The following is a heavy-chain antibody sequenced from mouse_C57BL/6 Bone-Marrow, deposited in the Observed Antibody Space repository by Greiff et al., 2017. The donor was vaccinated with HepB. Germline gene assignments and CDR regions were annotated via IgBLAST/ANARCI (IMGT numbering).Heavy chain of an antibody. Sequence: EVQLQQSGAELVRPGASVKLSCTASGFNIKDDYMHWVKQRPEQGLEWIGWIDPENGDTEYASKFQGKATITADTSSNTAYLQLSSLTSEDTAVYYCTTLGLLRFDYWGQGTTLTVSS. D-gene: IGHD2-3*01. CDR1: GFNIKDDY. CDR2: IDPENGDT. CDR3: TTLGLLRFDY. J-gene: IGHJ2*01. V-gene: IGHV14-4*01.